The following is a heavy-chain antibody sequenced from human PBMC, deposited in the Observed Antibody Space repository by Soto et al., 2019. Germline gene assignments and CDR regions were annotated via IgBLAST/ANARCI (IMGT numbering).Heavy chain of an antibody. V-gene: IGHV3-48*03. CDR1: GFTFSSYE. CDR3: ARGSIYSSSSLFI. D-gene: IGHD6-6*01. J-gene: IGHJ4*02. Sequence: PGGSLRLSCAASGFTFSSYEMSWARQAPGKGLEWVSYISSSGSTIYYADSVKGRFTISRDNAKNSLYLQMNSLRAEDTAVYYCARGSIYSSSSLFIWGQGTLVTVSS. CDR2: ISSSGSTI.